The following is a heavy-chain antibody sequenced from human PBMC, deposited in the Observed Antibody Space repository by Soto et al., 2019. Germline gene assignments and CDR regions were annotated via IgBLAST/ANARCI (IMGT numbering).Heavy chain of an antibody. D-gene: IGHD2-15*01. CDR1: GGSISSSSYH. V-gene: IGHV4-39*02. CDR2: IYYSGST. J-gene: IGHJ6*02. CDR3: ASEVVVVAATLYYYYYGMDV. Sequence: SETLSLTCTVSGGSISSSSYHWGWIRQQPGKGLEWIGSIYYSGSTYYNTSLKSRVTISVDTSKNQFSLKLSSVTAADTAVYYCASEVVVVAATLYYYYYGMDVWGQGTTVTVSS.